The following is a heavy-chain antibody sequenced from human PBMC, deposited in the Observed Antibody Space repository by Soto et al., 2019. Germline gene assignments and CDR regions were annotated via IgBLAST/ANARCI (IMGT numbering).Heavy chain of an antibody. CDR3: ARPNDYSNYEFDY. J-gene: IGHJ4*02. Sequence: PGESLKISCKGSGYSFTSYRIGWVRQMPGKGLEWMGIIYPGDSDTRYSPSFQGQVTISADKSISTAYLQWSSLKASDTAMYYCARPNDYSNYEFDYWGQGTLVTVSS. CDR2: IYPGDSDT. D-gene: IGHD4-4*01. CDR1: GYSFTSYR. V-gene: IGHV5-51*01.